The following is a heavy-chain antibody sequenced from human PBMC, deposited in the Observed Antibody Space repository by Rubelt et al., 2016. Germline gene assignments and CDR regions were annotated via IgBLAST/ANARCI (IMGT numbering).Heavy chain of an antibody. CDR3: ATVSSSGWLDP. V-gene: IGHV7-4-1*02. CDR1: GYTLTHYP. CDR2: INTITGNP. J-gene: IGHJ5*02. Sequence: QVQLVQSGSELKNPGASVKVSCKASGYTLTHYPMNWVRQAPGQGLEWMGWINTITGNPNNDQDFTGRFVFSWDTSGKPAYLGFSSLKAEDTAVYYCATVSSSGWLDPWGQGTLVTVSS. D-gene: IGHD6-6*01.